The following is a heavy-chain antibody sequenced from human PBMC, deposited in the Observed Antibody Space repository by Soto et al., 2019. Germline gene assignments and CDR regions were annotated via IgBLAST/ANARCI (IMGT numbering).Heavy chain of an antibody. CDR2: ISGSGGST. D-gene: IGHD2-21*02. V-gene: IGHV3-23*01. J-gene: IGHJ4*02. CDR1: GFTFSSYA. CDR3: EKEAVEAEQVTIPGDS. Sequence: PGGSLRLSFAASGFTFSSYAMSGVRQATGKWLEWVSAISGSGGSTYYEDSVKGRFTISRDNSKNTLYLRMDNLRAEDTDVYHCEKEAVEAEQVTIPGDSWGQGTLVPVSS.